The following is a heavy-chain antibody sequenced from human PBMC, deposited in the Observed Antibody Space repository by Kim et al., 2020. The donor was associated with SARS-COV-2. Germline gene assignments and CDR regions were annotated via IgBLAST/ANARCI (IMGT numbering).Heavy chain of an antibody. CDR3: AKRLWCIRKECAFDI. J-gene: IGHJ3*02. Sequence: GGSLRLSCAASGFTFSSYAMSWVRQAPGKGLEWVSAISGSGGSTYYADSVKGRFTLSRDTSKNTLYLQMNSLRVEDTAIYYCAKRLWCIRKECAFDIWGQGTMVTVSS. CDR1: GFTFSSYA. D-gene: IGHD2-8*01. CDR2: ISGSGGST. V-gene: IGHV3-23*01.